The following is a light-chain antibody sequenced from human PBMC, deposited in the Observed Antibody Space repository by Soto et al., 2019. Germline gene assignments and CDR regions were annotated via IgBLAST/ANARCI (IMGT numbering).Light chain of an antibody. CDR1: QSISNY. CDR3: QQAHIVPFT. CDR2: AAS. Sequence: DIQMTQSPSSVSASVGDRVTITCRASQSISNYLAWYQHKPGKAPNLLIYAASALQSGVPLRFSGSGSGTDFTLTISSLQPEDFATYFCQQAHIVPFTFGQGTRLEIK. J-gene: IGKJ5*01. V-gene: IGKV1D-12*01.